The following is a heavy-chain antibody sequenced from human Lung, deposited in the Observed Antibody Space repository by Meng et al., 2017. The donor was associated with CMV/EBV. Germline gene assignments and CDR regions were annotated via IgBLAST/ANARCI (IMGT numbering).Heavy chain of an antibody. J-gene: IGHJ3*01. CDR1: GYTPSGLS. CDR2: SDPEDGDS. CDR3: ATVHASGAFDL. Sequence: SVXVSCKVSGYTPSGLSRHWVRQAPGKGLEWMGYSDPEDGDSLYAQKFQGRVTMTEDTSADTAYMELSSLRSEDTAVYYCATVHASGAFDLWGQGTMV. V-gene: IGHV1-24*01. D-gene: IGHD5-12*01.